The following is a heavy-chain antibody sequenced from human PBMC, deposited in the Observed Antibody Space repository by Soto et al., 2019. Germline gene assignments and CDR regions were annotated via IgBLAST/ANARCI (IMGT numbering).Heavy chain of an antibody. CDR3: ARELLVTRYFDY. CDR2: IYYNGNT. D-gene: IGHD6-13*01. CDR1: GGCVSSGNFS. V-gene: IGHV4-61*01. Sequence: SETLSLTCTVSGGCVSSGNFSWSWIRQPPGKGLEWIGDIYYNGNTKYNPSLKSRVTISMDKSKNQFSLKVSSVTAADTAVYYCARELLVTRYFDYWGQGTLVTVSS. J-gene: IGHJ4*03.